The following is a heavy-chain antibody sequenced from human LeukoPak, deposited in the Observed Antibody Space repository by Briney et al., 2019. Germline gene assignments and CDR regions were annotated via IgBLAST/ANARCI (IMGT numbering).Heavy chain of an antibody. CDR3: SRAPRTVDY. D-gene: IGHD2-8*02. V-gene: IGHV3-11*01. Sequence: PGGSLRLSCAASGFTFSDSYVSWIRQAPGKGLEWVSYISGSGSSTNYADSVKGRFTTSRDNAKNSLYLQMNSLRAEDTAVYYCSRAPRTVDYWGQGTLVTVSS. J-gene: IGHJ4*02. CDR2: ISGSGSST. CDR1: GFTFSDSY.